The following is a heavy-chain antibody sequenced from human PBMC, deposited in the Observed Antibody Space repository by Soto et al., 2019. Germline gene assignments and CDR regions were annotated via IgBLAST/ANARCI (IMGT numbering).Heavy chain of an antibody. CDR3: ARKVGVLRYFDHDDYFDY. J-gene: IGHJ4*02. CDR2: IYYSGST. CDR1: GGSISSSSYY. Sequence: TSETLSLTCTVSGGSISSSSYYWGWIRQPPGKGLEWIGSIYYSGSTYYNPSLKSRVTISVDTSKNQFSLKLSSVTAADTAVYYCARKVGVLRYFDHDDYFDYWGQGTLVTVSS. V-gene: IGHV4-39*01. D-gene: IGHD3-9*01.